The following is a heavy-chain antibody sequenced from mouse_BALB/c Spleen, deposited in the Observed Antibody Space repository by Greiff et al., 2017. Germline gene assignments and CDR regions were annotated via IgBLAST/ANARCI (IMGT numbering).Heavy chain of an antibody. Sequence: EVKLMESGGGLVQPGGSRKLSCAASGFTFSSFGMHWVRQAPEKGLEWVAYISSGSSTIYYADTVKGRFTISRDNPKNTLFLQMTSLRSEDAAMYYCASSGYSYAMDYWGQGTSVTVSA. CDR1: GFTFSSFG. V-gene: IGHV5-17*02. CDR2: ISSGSSTI. J-gene: IGHJ4*01. CDR3: ASSGYSYAMDY. D-gene: IGHD1-2*01.